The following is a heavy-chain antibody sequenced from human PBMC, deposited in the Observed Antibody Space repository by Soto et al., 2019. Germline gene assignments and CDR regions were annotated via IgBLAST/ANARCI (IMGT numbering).Heavy chain of an antibody. V-gene: IGHV5-51*01. J-gene: IGHJ3*02. Sequence: PGESLKISCKGSGYSFTSYWIGWVRQMPGKGLEWMGIIYPGDSDTRYSPSFQGQVTISADKSISTAYLQWSSLRSEDTAVYYCARAADSSGYYYDAFDIWGQGTMVTVSS. CDR3: ARAADSSGYYYDAFDI. D-gene: IGHD3-22*01. CDR1: GYSFTSYW. CDR2: IYPGDSDT.